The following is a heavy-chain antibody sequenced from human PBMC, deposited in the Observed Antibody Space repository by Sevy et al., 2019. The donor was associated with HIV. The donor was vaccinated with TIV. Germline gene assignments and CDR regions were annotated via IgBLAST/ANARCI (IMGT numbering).Heavy chain of an antibody. CDR1: GFTVSSNY. Sequence: GGSLRLSCAASGFTVSSNYMSWVRQAPGNGLEWVSVIYSGGSTYYADSVKGRFTISRDNSKNTLYLQMNSLRAEDTAVYYCAREAFRRLGELSPVVDYYYYGMDVLGQGTAVTVSS. CDR2: IYSGGST. V-gene: IGHV3-66*01. J-gene: IGHJ6*02. CDR3: AREAFRRLGELSPVVDYYYYGMDV. D-gene: IGHD3-16*02.